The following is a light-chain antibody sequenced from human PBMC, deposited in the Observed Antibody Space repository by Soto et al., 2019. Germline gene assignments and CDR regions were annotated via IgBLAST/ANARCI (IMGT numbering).Light chain of an antibody. V-gene: IGLV2-8*01. CDR2: EVS. Sequence: QSALTQPPSASGSPGQSVTISCTGTSSDVGGYNYVSWYQQHPGKAPKLMIYEVSKRPSGVPDRFSGSKSGNTAPLTVSGVQAEDGADYYCSSYAGSNNLVFGGGTKLTVL. J-gene: IGLJ2*01. CDR1: SSDVGGYNY. CDR3: SSYAGSNNLV.